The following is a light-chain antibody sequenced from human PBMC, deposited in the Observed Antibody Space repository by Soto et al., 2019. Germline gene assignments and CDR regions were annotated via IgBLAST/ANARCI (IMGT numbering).Light chain of an antibody. CDR1: QSLLHLTRVTF. CDR2: EVS. V-gene: IGKV2D-29*02. J-gene: IGKJ5*01. CDR3: MQSTQLPPT. Sequence: VMTQTKSSLSVAPGQPASISCKSSQSLLHLTRVTFLFWYLQQPGQSPQLLIYEVSTRLSGVPDRFSGSGSATDFTLEISRVETDDVVIYYCMQSTQLPPTFGQGTRLAI.